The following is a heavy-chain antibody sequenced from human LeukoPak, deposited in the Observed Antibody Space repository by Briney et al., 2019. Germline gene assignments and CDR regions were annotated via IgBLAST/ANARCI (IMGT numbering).Heavy chain of an antibody. CDR1: GFTFSSYW. D-gene: IGHD3-10*01. J-gene: IGHJ6*02. V-gene: IGHV3-7*01. CDR2: IKQDGSEK. Sequence: PGGSLRLSCAASGFTFSSYWMSWVRQAPGKGLEWVANIKQDGSEKYYVDSVKGRFTISRDNAKNSLYLQMNSLRAEDTAVYYCARDYYGSGSYYPYYYYGMDVWGQGTTVTVSS. CDR3: ARDYYGSGSYYPYYYYGMDV.